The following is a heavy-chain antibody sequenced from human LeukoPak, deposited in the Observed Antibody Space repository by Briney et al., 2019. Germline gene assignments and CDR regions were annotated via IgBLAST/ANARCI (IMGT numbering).Heavy chain of an antibody. D-gene: IGHD3-10*01. CDR2: IYSSGST. CDR3: ARDSGTTGEVKFDP. V-gene: IGHV4-4*07. CDR1: GGSISSCY. Sequence: SETLSLTCTVSGGSISSCYWSWIRQPAGKGLEWIGRIYSSGSTDYNPSLKSRVTMSVDTSKNKFSLKLSSVTAADTAVYYCARDSGTTGEVKFDPWGQGTLVTVSS. J-gene: IGHJ5*02.